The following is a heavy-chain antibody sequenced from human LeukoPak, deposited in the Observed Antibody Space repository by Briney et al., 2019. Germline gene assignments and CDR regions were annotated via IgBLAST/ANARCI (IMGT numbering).Heavy chain of an antibody. D-gene: IGHD3-16*01. V-gene: IGHV3-21*01. J-gene: IGHJ3*02. CDR2: ISSSSSYI. CDR3: ASLGVAANDAFDI. Sequence: KTGGSLRLSCAASGFTFSSYSMNWVRQAPGKGLEWVSSISSSSSYIYYADSVKGRFTISRDNAKNSLYLQMNSLRAEDTAVYYCASLGVAANDAFDIWGQGTMVTVSS. CDR1: GFTFSSYS.